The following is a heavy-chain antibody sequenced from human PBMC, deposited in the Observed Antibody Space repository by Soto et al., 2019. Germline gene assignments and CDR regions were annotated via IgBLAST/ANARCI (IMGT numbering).Heavy chain of an antibody. J-gene: IGHJ4*02. CDR1: GFTVSSNY. V-gene: IGHV3-53*01. Sequence: PGVSLRLSCAASGFTVSSNYMSWVRQAPGKGLEWVSVLYSGGSIYYADSVKGRFTISRDNSKNTLDLQMHSLRAEDTAVYYCARASGSRFFDYWGQGTLVTVSS. CDR3: ARASGSRFFDY. D-gene: IGHD1-26*01. CDR2: LYSGGSI.